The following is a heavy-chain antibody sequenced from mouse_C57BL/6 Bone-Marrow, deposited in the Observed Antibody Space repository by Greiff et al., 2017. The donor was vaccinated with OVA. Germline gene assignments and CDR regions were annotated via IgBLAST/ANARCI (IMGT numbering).Heavy chain of an antibody. CDR1: GFTFSSYA. V-gene: IGHV5-4*01. CDR2: ISDGGSYT. CDR3: ARERRYYAMDY. J-gene: IGHJ4*01. Sequence: DVKLVESGGGLVKPGGSLKLSCAASGFTFSSYAMSWVRQTPEKRLEWVATISDGGSYTYYPDNVKGRFTISRDNAKNNLYLQMSHLKSEDTAMYYCARERRYYAMDYWGQGTSVTVSS.